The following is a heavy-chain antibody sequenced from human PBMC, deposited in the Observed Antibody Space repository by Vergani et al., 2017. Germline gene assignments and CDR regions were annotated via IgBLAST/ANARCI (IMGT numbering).Heavy chain of an antibody. CDR1: GFTFSSYA. V-gene: IGHV3-30-3*01. J-gene: IGHJ3*02. CDR2: ISYDGSNK. CDR3: ARSTGTTGTTGAFDI. D-gene: IGHD1-1*01. Sequence: QVQLVESGGGVVQPGRSLRLSCAASGFTFSSYAMHWVRQAPGKGLEWVAVISYDGSNKYYADSVKGRFTISRDNSKNTLYLQMNSLSAEDTAVYYCARSTGTTGTTGAFDIWGQGTMVTVSS.